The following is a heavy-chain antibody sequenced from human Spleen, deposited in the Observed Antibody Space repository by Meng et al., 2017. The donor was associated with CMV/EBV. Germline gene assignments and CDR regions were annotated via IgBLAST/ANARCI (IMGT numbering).Heavy chain of an antibody. CDR1: GFTFSSYW. CDR2: IKQDGSEK. CDR3: ARGVNTIFGVVIIDEPFFDY. D-gene: IGHD3-3*01. Sequence: GGSLRLSCAASGFTFSSYWMSWVRQAPGKGLEWVANIKQDGSEKYYVDSVKGRFTISRDNAKKSLYLQMNSLRAEDTAVYYCARGVNTIFGVVIIDEPFFDYWGQGTLVTVSS. V-gene: IGHV3-7*03. J-gene: IGHJ4*02.